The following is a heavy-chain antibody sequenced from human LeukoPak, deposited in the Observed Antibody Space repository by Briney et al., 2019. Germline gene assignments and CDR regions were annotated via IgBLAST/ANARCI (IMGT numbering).Heavy chain of an antibody. CDR2: INHSGST. D-gene: IGHD2-2*02. CDR3: ARGTYTMTTDAFDI. J-gene: IGHJ3*02. CDR1: GGSFSGYY. Sequence: ASETLSLTCAVYGGSFSGYYWSWIRQPPGKGLEWIGEINHSGSTNYNPSLKSRVTISVDTSKNQFSLKLSSVTVADTAVYYCARGTYTMTTDAFDIWGQGTMVTVSS. V-gene: IGHV4-34*01.